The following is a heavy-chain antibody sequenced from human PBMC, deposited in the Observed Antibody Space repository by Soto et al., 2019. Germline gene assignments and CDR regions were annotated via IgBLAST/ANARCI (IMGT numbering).Heavy chain of an antibody. CDR3: AHRVLRSVFGLVSTAAIYFGF. Sequence: QITLNESGPTQVKPRQTLTLTCTFSGFSLTTSGVGVGWIRQSPGKAPEWLALIYWDDDKRYSPSLKSRLTNTKDNSKNPVVPTMAHLDPADTATYFCAHRVLRSVFGLVSTAAIYFGFRGQGNPVAVSS. J-gene: IGHJ4*02. V-gene: IGHV2-5*02. CDR1: GFSLTTSGVG. CDR2: IYWDDDK. D-gene: IGHD3-3*01.